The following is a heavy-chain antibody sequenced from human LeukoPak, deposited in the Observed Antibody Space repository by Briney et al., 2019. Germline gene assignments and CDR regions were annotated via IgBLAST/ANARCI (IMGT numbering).Heavy chain of an antibody. Sequence: GGSLRLSCAASGFTFSSYAMHWVRQAPGKGLEWVAVISYDGSNKYYADSVKGRFTISRDNSKNTLYLQMNSLRAEDTAVYYCARVFGYSSGWYVSYWGQGTLVTVSS. CDR1: GFTFSSYA. D-gene: IGHD6-19*01. CDR2: ISYDGSNK. J-gene: IGHJ4*02. CDR3: ARVFGYSSGWYVSY. V-gene: IGHV3-30*14.